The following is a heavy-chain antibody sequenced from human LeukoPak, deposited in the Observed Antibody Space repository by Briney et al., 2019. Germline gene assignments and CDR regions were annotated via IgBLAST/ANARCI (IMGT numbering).Heavy chain of an antibody. J-gene: IGHJ4*02. CDR1: GFTFSSYW. V-gene: IGHV3-74*01. Sequence: GGSLRLSCAASGFTFSSYWMHWVRHAPGKGLVWVSRINSDGSSTSYADSVKGRFTISRDNAKNTLYLQMNSLRAEDTAVYYCARAKVVVPAAMHYWGQGTLVTVSS. CDR3: ARAKVVVPAAMHY. D-gene: IGHD2-2*01. CDR2: INSDGSST.